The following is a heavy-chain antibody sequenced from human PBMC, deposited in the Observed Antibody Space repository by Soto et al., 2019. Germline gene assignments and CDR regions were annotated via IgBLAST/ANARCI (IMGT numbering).Heavy chain of an antibody. CDR2: IYYSGST. CDR3: ARAGAIGFDP. Sequence: SETLSLTCTVSGASISDYYWNWIRQPPGKGLEWIGYIYYSGSTNYNPSLQSRVTISVDTSKNQFSLKLSSVTAADTAVYYCARAGAIGFDPWGQGTLVTVSS. V-gene: IGHV4-59*01. CDR1: GASISDYY. J-gene: IGHJ5*02.